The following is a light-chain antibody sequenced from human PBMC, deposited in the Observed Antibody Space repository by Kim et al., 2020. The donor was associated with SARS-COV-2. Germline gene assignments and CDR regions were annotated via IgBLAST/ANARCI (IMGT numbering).Light chain of an antibody. CDR2: GKN. CDR3: NSRDSSFYV. V-gene: IGLV3-19*01. CDR1: SLRSYY. J-gene: IGLJ1*01. Sequence: SSELTQDPAVSVALGQTVRITCQGDSLRSYYASWYQQKPGQAPVLVIYGKNNRPSGIPDRFSGSSSGNTASLTITGAQAEDEGDYYCNSRDSSFYVFGTGTKAPS.